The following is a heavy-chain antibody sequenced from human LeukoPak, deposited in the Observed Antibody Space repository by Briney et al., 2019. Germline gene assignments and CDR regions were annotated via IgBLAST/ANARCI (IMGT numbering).Heavy chain of an antibody. V-gene: IGHV3-48*01. Sequence: PGGSLRLSCAASGFTFSSYSMNWVRQAPGKVLEWVSYISSRSATIYYADSVKGRFTISRDNAKNSLYLQMNSLRAEDTAVYYCARDPLSSSSFDLWGQGTLVTVSS. CDR1: GFTFSSYS. CDR3: ARDPLSSSSFDL. CDR2: ISSRSATI. J-gene: IGHJ4*02. D-gene: IGHD6-13*01.